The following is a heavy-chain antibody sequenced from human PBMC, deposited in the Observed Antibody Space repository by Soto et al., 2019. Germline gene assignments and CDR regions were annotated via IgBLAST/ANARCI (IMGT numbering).Heavy chain of an antibody. CDR2: IYYSGST. V-gene: IGHV4-30-4*01. J-gene: IGHJ6*02. CDR3: ARASSMIVVVPTAYGMDV. D-gene: IGHD3-22*01. CDR1: GGSISSGDYY. Sequence: LSLTCTVSGGSISSGDYYWSWIRQPPGKGLEWIGYIYYSGSTYYNPSLKSRVTISVDTSKNQFSLKLSSVTAADTAVYYCARASSMIVVVPTAYGMDVWGQGTTVTVSS.